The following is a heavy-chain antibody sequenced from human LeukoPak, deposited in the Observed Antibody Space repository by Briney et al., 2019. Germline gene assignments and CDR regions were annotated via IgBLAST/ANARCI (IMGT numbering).Heavy chain of an antibody. D-gene: IGHD3-10*01. Sequence: GGSLRLSCAASGFTIGSYYMHWVRQAPGKGLVWVSRVASDGSGTSYADAVKGRFTISRDNAKNTPYLQMNSLRVEDTAVYYCARDYDYGSRTFYMGFDYWGQGTLVTVSS. J-gene: IGHJ4*02. V-gene: IGHV3-74*01. CDR1: GFTIGSYY. CDR2: VASDGSGT. CDR3: ARDYDYGSRTFYMGFDY.